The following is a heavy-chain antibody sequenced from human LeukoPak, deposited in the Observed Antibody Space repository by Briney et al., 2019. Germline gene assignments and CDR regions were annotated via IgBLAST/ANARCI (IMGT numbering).Heavy chain of an antibody. J-gene: IGHJ6*04. CDR1: GFTFSDYY. D-gene: IGHD2-2*01. Sequence: GGSLRLSCAASGFTFSDYYMSWIRQAPGKGLEWVSYISSSSTYRNYADSVKGRFTISRDNAKNSLYLQMNSLRAEDTAVYYCARVDGYCSSTSCPPSQPYYYYGMDVWGKGTTVTVSS. CDR3: ARVDGYCSSTSCPPSQPYYYYGMDV. V-gene: IGHV3-11*06. CDR2: ISSSSTYR.